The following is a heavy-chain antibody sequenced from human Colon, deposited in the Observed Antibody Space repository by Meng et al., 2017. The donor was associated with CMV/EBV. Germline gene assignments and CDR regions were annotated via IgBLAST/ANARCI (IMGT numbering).Heavy chain of an antibody. V-gene: IGHV1-18*04. D-gene: IGHD4-17*01. CDR1: GISFPGHY. J-gene: IGHJ4*02. CDR3: AREKATVTTFMLLY. Sequence: QVQLVQSGAEVKTPGASVKVSCKASGISFPGHYIHWVRQAPGQGLEWMGWISTYNGNTNYAQKFQGRLTLTTDTSTSTAYMELRGLRSDDTAVYYCAREKATVTTFMLLYWGLGTLVTVSS. CDR2: ISTYNGNT.